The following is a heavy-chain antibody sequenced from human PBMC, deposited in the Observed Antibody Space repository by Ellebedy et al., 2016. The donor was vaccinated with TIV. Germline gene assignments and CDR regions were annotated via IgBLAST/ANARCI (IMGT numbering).Heavy chain of an antibody. D-gene: IGHD2-15*01. CDR1: GYTFTSYG. CDR2: ISAHNGNT. V-gene: IGHV1-18*01. CDR3: ARDGFCSGESCPPSPYYYYGMDV. J-gene: IGHJ6*02. Sequence: ASVKVSXKASGYTFTSYGFSWVRQAPGQGLEWMGWISAHNGNTHYAQKLQGRVTMTTDTSTTTAYMELRSLRSDDTAVYYCARDGFCSGESCPPSPYYYYGMDVWGQGTTVTVSS.